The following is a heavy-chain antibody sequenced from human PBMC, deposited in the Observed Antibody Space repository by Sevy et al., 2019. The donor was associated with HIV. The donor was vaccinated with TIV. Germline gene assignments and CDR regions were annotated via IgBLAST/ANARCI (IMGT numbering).Heavy chain of an antibody. V-gene: IGHV1-2*02. CDR3: ARTVHIRDFFIDY. CDR2: INPNSGGT. J-gene: IGHJ4*02. Sequence: ASVKVSCKASGYTFTGYYMHWVRQAPGQGLEWMGWINPNSGGTNYALKFQGRVTMTRDTSISTAYMELSRLTSDDTAVYYCARTVHIRDFFIDYWGQGTLVAVSS. D-gene: IGHD1-20*01. CDR1: GYTFTGYY.